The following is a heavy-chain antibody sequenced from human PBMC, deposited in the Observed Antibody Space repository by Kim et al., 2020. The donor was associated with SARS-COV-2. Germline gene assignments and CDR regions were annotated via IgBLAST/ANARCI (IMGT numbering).Heavy chain of an antibody. V-gene: IGHV1-2*02. Sequence: ASVKVSCKASGYTFTGYYMHWVRQAPGQGLEWMGWINPNSGGTNYAQKFQGRVTMTRDTSISTAYMELSRLRSDDTAEYYCARHTTPGQQLVPSGIYGMDVWGQGTTVTVSS. D-gene: IGHD6-13*01. J-gene: IGHJ6*02. CDR3: ARHTTPGQQLVPSGIYGMDV. CDR1: GYTFTGYY. CDR2: INPNSGGT.